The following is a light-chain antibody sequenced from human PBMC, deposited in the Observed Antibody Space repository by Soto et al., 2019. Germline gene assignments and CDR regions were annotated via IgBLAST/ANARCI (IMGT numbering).Light chain of an antibody. CDR2: KAA. CDR3: HQHNNGATWT. Sequence: DIQMTQSPSTLSSSVGDRVTITCRASQSISSWLAWYQQKPGRAPQILIFKAAILESGVPSRFSGSGSGREDTLITSSRQAPDSSAYFCHQHNNGATWTFGQGTKVDIK. V-gene: IGKV1-5*03. CDR1: QSISSW. J-gene: IGKJ1*01.